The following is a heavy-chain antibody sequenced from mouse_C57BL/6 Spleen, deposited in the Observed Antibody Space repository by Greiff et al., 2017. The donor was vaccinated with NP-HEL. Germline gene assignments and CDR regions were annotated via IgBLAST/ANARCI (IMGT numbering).Heavy chain of an antibody. D-gene: IGHD1-1*01. V-gene: IGHV1-82*01. J-gene: IGHJ2*01. Sequence: QVQLQQSGPELVKPGASVKISCKASGYAFSSSWMNWVKQRPGKGLEWIGRIYPGDGDTNYNGKFKGKATLTADKSSSTAYMQLSSLTSEDSAVYFCARRLGYYGSSYHFDYWGQGTTLTVSS. CDR3: ARRLGYYGSSYHFDY. CDR2: IYPGDGDT. CDR1: GYAFSSSW.